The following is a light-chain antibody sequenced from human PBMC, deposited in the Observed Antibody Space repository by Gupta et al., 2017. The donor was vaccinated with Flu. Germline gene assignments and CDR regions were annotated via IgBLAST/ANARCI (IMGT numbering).Light chain of an antibody. CDR3: GTWDNSLSAMV. V-gene: IGLV1-51*01. CDR2: DNN. J-gene: IGLJ3*02. CDR1: SSNIGINY. Sequence: QSVLTQPPSMSAAPRQKVTIPCPGSSSNIGINYVSWYQQLPGTAPNLLIFDNNKRPSGIPDRFSGSKSGTSATLGITGLQTGDEADYYCGTWDNSLSAMVFGGGTKLTVL.